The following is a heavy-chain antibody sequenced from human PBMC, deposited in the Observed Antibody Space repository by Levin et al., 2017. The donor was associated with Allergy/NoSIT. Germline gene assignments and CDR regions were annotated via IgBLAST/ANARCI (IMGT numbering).Heavy chain of an antibody. CDR3: AGDSWRYTGRRDGTDV. V-gene: IGHV3-30*04. Sequence: GGSLRLSCVASGFTFSDYAMHWARQAPGRGLDWVAVISYNGNIKYNADSVQGRFTISRSNSNNPRYLQMNGLGVEETAAYYCAGDSWRYTGRRDGTDVGGQRTTVTVS. CDR1: GFTFSDYA. D-gene: IGHD3-10*01. J-gene: IGHJ6*02. CDR2: ISYNGNIK.